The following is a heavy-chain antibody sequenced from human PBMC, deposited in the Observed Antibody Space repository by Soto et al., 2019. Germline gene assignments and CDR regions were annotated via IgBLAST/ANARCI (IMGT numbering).Heavy chain of an antibody. D-gene: IGHD6-19*01. CDR2: ISYDGSNK. Sequence: QVQLVESGGGVVQPGRSLRLSCAASGFTFSSYAMHWVRQAPGKGLEWVAVISYDGSNKYYADSVKGRFTTSRDNSKNTLYLQMNSLRAEDTAVYYCARESGYSSGWYLYYFDYWGQGTLVTVSS. CDR1: GFTFSSYA. CDR3: ARESGYSSGWYLYYFDY. J-gene: IGHJ4*02. V-gene: IGHV3-30-3*01.